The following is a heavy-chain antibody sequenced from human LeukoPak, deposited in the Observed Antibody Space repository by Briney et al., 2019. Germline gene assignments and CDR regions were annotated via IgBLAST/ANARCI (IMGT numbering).Heavy chain of an antibody. CDR3: ARDNSVRDEAWWFNP. Sequence: ASVKVSCKASGGTFSSYGFSWVRQAPGQGPEWMGGIIPTFGATNYAQKFQGRVTLTRDMSTSTDYLELSSLRSEDTAVYYCARDNSVRDEAWWFNPWGQGTLVTVSS. V-gene: IGHV1-69*05. D-gene: IGHD5-24*01. J-gene: IGHJ5*02. CDR1: GGTFSSYG. CDR2: IIPTFGAT.